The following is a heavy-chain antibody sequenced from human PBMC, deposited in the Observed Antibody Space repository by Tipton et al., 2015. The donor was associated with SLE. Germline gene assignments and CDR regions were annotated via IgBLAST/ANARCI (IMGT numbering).Heavy chain of an antibody. CDR3: ARDPGVPIPARVFDI. J-gene: IGHJ3*02. CDR1: GGSISDYC. V-gene: IGHV4-59*01. D-gene: IGHD3-3*01. Sequence: TLSLTCTVSGGSISDYCWTWIRQSPGKRLEWIGYIYNPGTTNYNPSLKSRVTISLDTSMNQFSLKLNSVTAADTAVYYCARDPGVPIPARVFDIWGQGKLVSVS. CDR2: IYNPGTT.